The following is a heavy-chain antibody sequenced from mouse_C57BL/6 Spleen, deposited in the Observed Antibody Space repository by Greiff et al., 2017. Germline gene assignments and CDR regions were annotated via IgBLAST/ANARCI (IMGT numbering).Heavy chain of an antibody. D-gene: IGHD2-3*01. CDR1: GYTFTSYW. V-gene: IGHV1-52*01. Sequence: QVQLKESGAELVRPGSSVKLSCKASGYTFTSYWMHWVKQRPIQGLEWIGNIDPSDSETHYNQKFKDKATLTVDKSSSTAYVQLSSMTSEDSAVYCGARSDGYPDYWGQGTTLTVSS. CDR2: IDPSDSET. J-gene: IGHJ2*01. CDR3: ARSDGYPDY.